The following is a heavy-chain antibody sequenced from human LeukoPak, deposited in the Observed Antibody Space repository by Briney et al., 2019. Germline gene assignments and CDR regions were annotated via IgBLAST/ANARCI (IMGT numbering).Heavy chain of an antibody. Sequence: QPGGSVRPSCVASGFTFSDYDMNWVRQAPMKGLEWVSAIRGNSDTTYYADSVEGRFAISRDNSKNTLYLQMNSLRAEDTAVYYCAKVWSKYYDSSDTDDWGQGTLVTVSS. CDR2: IRGNSDTT. V-gene: IGHV3-23*01. CDR1: GFTFSDYD. CDR3: AKVWSKYYDSSDTDD. J-gene: IGHJ4*02. D-gene: IGHD3-22*01.